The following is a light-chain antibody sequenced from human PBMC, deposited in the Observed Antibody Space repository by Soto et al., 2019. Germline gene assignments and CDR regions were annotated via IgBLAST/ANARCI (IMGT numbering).Light chain of an antibody. CDR2: EGI. Sequence: QSVLTQPASVSGSPGQSITISCSGTSSNIGGYNVVSWYQQHPRKAPKVIVYEGIKRPSGVSDRFSGSTSGSTASLTISGLQAEDEAEYYCCSYVGATTYVFGSGTKVTVL. J-gene: IGLJ1*01. V-gene: IGLV2-23*01. CDR1: SSNIGGYNV. CDR3: CSYVGATTYV.